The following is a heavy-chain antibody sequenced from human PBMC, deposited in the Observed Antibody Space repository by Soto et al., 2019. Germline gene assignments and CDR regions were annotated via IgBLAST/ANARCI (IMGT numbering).Heavy chain of an antibody. CDR1: GGSIKNYH. D-gene: IGHD2-21*01. Sequence: TCTVSGGSIKNYHWSWIRQCAWKGLEWIWRPYASGNTDYNPSLQSRVTMSVDTSKNQFSLKLSSVTAADRAVYYCARGEFRDGLDVWGLGTTVTVSS. CDR2: PYASGNT. V-gene: IGHV4-4*07. CDR3: ARGEFRDGLDV. J-gene: IGHJ6*02.